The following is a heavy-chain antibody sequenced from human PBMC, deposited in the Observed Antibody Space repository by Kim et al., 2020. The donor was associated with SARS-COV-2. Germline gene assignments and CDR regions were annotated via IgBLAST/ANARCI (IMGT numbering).Heavy chain of an antibody. Sequence: GRFTISRDKAKNSLYLQINSLRAEDTAVYYCARPHYYDILTGYTHYYFDYWGQGTLVTVSS. D-gene: IGHD3-9*01. CDR3: ARPHYYDILTGYTHYYFDY. V-gene: IGHV3-11*01. J-gene: IGHJ4*02.